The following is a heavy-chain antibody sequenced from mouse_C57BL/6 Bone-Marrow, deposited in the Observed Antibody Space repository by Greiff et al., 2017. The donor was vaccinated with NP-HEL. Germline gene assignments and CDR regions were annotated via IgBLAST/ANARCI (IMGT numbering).Heavy chain of an antibody. CDR1: GYTFTDYN. V-gene: IGHV1-22*01. D-gene: IGHD1-1*01. CDR3: AGLQRYPHWYFDV. Sequence: VQLKESGPELVKPGASVKMSCKASGYTFTDYNMHWVKQSHGKSLEWIGHINPNNGGTSYNQKFKGKATLTVNKSSSTAYMELRSLTSEDSAVXYCAGLQRYPHWYFDVWGTGTTVTVSS. CDR2: INPNNGGT. J-gene: IGHJ1*03.